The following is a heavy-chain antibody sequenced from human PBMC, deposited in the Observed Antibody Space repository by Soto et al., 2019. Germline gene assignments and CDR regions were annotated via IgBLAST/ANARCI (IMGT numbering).Heavy chain of an antibody. Sequence: QVQLVQSGAEVREPGASVKVSCKTSGYIFTKHGISWVRQAPGHGLEWLGWISAHNGYTNYAENFQGRLTLTTNRSASTAYMEPRSLRSDDTAIYYCARVYGCGYGHFDFWGQGTLVTASS. CDR1: GYIFTKHG. CDR3: ARVYGCGYGHFDF. D-gene: IGHD2-15*01. J-gene: IGHJ4*02. CDR2: ISAHNGYT. V-gene: IGHV1-18*01.